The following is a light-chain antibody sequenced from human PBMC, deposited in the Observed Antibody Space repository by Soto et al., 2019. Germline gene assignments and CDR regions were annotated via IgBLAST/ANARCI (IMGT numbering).Light chain of an antibody. Sequence: QSVLTQPASVSGSPGQSITISCTGTSSDVGGYDYVSWYQQPPGKAPKLMIYDVSNWPSGVSNRFSGSKSGNTASLTISGLQAEDEADYCCSSYTSSGTLVFGTGTKVTVL. V-gene: IGLV2-14*01. CDR1: SSDVGGYDY. CDR3: SSYTSSGTLV. CDR2: DVS. J-gene: IGLJ1*01.